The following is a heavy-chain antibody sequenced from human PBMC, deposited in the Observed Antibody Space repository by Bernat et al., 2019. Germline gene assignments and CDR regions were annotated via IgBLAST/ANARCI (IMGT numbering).Heavy chain of an antibody. CDR3: ARGGWFLHMDV. V-gene: IGHV3-11*05. D-gene: IGHD2-15*01. CDR1: GFTFSDYY. CDR2: ISSSSRYT. Sequence: QVQLVESGGGLVKPGGSLRLSCAASGFTFSDYYMSWIRQAPGKGLECVSYISSSSRYTNYADSVKGRFTISRDHAKNSLYLQMNSLRAEDTAVYYCARGGWFLHMDVWGKGTTVTVSS. J-gene: IGHJ6*03.